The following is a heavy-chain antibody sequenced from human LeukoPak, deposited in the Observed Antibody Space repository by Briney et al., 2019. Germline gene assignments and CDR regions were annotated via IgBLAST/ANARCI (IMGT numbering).Heavy chain of an antibody. D-gene: IGHD5-18*01. Sequence: GGSLRLSCAVSGYPFSDHYIDWVRQAPGKGLEWVGQTRNKANNYATEYAASIKGRFIISRDDSRNSVYLQMNSLKTEDSAVYYCAKDRRGYSYGYPLILPDYWGQGTLVTVSS. CDR2: TRNKANNYAT. CDR3: AKDRRGYSYGYPLILPDY. V-gene: IGHV3-72*01. J-gene: IGHJ4*02. CDR1: GYPFSDHY.